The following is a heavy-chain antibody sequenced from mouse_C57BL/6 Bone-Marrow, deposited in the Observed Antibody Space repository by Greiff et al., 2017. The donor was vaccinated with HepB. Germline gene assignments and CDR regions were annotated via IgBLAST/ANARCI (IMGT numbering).Heavy chain of an antibody. CDR1: GFNIKDYY. J-gene: IGHJ4*01. D-gene: IGHD1-1*01. Sequence: VQLQQSGAELVKPGASVKLSCTASGFNIKDYYMHWVKQRTEQGLVWIGRIDPEDGETKYAPKFPGKATIPADTSSNTAYLQLSSLTSEDTAVYYCGTTVVADYAMDYWGQGTSVTVSS. CDR3: GTTVVADYAMDY. V-gene: IGHV14-2*01. CDR2: IDPEDGET.